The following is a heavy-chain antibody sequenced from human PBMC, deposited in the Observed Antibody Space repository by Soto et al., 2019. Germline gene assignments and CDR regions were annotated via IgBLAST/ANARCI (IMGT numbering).Heavy chain of an antibody. CDR2: ISYDGSNK. V-gene: IGHV3-30*18. CDR1: GFTFSSYG. J-gene: IGHJ6*02. D-gene: IGHD4-4*01. Sequence: PGGSLRLSCAASGFTFSSYGMHWVRQAPGKGLEWVAVISYDGSNKYYADSVKGRFTISRDNSKNTLYLQMNSLRAEDTAVYYCAKDSGRVDYSNPYGMDVWGQGTTVTVS. CDR3: AKDSGRVDYSNPYGMDV.